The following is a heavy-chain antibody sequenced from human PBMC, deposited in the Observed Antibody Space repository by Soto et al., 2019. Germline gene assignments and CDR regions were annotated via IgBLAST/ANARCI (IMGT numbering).Heavy chain of an antibody. CDR2: ISAYNGQT. CDR3: ASDPHGFWNSYFFYP. Sequence: QVQLVQSGAEVKKPGASVKVSCKASGYPFDTYGINWVRQAPGQRPEWMGWISAYNGQTDYAQNFQGRVTMATYTSTNTAFMELRNLRSDDTAVYYCASDPHGFWNSYFFYPWGPGTLVTVSS. D-gene: IGHD3-3*01. J-gene: IGHJ5*02. CDR1: GYPFDTYG. V-gene: IGHV1-18*01.